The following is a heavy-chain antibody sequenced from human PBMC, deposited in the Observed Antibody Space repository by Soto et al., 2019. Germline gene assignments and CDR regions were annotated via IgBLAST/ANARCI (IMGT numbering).Heavy chain of an antibody. J-gene: IGHJ4*02. CDR3: ARDPRQGYDTDYWYFDY. Sequence: QVQLVESGGGVVQPGRSLRLYCAASGFPFNTYSVHWVRQAPGEGLEWLAVISADGGRQYYADSVKGRFTISRDNSKYTLYLQMNSLRTEDTAVYYCARDPRQGYDTDYWYFDYWGQGTLVTVSS. D-gene: IGHD3-3*01. CDR1: GFPFNTYS. CDR2: ISADGGRQ. V-gene: IGHV3-30-3*01.